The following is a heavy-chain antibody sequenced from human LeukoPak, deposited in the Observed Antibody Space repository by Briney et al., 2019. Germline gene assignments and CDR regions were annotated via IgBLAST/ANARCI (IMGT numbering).Heavy chain of an antibody. Sequence: GASVKVSCKASGYTFTSYGITWVRQAPGQGLEWMGWISVYNGNTDYAQKFQDRVTMTTDTSTGTAYMELRSLRSDDTAVYYCARCPRGPASHFYATDYWGQGTLVTVSS. J-gene: IGHJ4*02. D-gene: IGHD5/OR15-5a*01. V-gene: IGHV1-18*04. CDR3: ARCPRGPASHFYATDY. CDR2: ISVYNGNT. CDR1: GYTFTSYG.